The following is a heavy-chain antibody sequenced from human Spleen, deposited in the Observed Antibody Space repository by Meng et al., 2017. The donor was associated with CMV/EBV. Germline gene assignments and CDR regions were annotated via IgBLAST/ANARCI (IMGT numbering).Heavy chain of an antibody. CDR3: ARGGIAAAGTHYFDY. Sequence: QSQPQGAGPGRVNPSGTLSLTCTVSGGSISSYYWSWIRQPAGKGLEWIGRIYTSGSTNYNPSLKSRVTMSVDTSKNQFSLKLSSVTAADTAVYYCARGGIAAAGTHYFDYWGQGTLVTVSS. CDR1: GGSISSYY. J-gene: IGHJ4*02. D-gene: IGHD6-13*01. CDR2: IYTSGST. V-gene: IGHV4-4*07.